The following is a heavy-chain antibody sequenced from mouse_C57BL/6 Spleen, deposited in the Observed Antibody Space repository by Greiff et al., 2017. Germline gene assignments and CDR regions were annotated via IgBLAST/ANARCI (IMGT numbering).Heavy chain of an antibody. CDR2: INYDGSSP. V-gene: IGHV5-16*01. CDR1: GFTFSDYY. D-gene: IGHD1-1*01. Sequence: EVKLVESEGGLVQPGSSMKLSCTASGFTFSDYYMAWVRQVPEKGLEWVATINYDGSSPYYLDSLTSRFIISRDNAKNILYLQMSSLKSEDTATYYCARETGSSHWDFDVWGIGTTVTVSS. J-gene: IGHJ1*03. CDR3: ARETGSSHWDFDV.